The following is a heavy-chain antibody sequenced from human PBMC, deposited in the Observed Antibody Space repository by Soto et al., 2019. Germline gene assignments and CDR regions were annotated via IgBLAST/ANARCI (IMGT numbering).Heavy chain of an antibody. J-gene: IGHJ6*02. Sequence: KASETLSLTCTVSGGSISSSSYYWGWIRQPPXKGLEWIGSIYYSGSTYYNPSLKSRVTISVDTSRNQFSLKLTSVTAADTAVFYCARHSSYGSHYYYYGMDVWGQGTAVTVSS. V-gene: IGHV4-39*01. CDR2: IYYSGST. D-gene: IGHD5-18*01. CDR3: ARHSSYGSHYYYYGMDV. CDR1: GGSISSSSYY.